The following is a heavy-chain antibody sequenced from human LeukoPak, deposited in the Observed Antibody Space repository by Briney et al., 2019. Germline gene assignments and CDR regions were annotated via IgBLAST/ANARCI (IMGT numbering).Heavy chain of an antibody. V-gene: IGHV3-21*01. CDR2: ISSSSSYI. D-gene: IGHD3-3*01. CDR1: GFTFSSYG. J-gene: IGHJ6*03. Sequence: GGSLRLSCAASGFTFSSYGMHWVRQAPGKGLEWVSSISSSSSYIYYADSVKGRFTISRDNAKNSLYLQMNSLRAEDTAVYYCARVPAPFVDYYYYMDVWGKGTTVTISS. CDR3: ARVPAPFVDYYYYMDV.